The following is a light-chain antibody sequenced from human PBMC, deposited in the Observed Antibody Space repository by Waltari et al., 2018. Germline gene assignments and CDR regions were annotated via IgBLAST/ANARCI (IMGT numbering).Light chain of an antibody. J-gene: IGLJ2*01. CDR1: SSNIGSNY. V-gene: IGLV1-47*01. CDR2: RNN. Sequence: QSVLTQPPSASGTPGQRVTISCSGSSSNIGSNYVYWYQQLPGTAPNLLIYRNNPRPSGVPDRFSGSKSGTSASLAISGLRSEDEADYYCAAWDDSLSGEVFGGGTKLTVL. CDR3: AAWDDSLSGEV.